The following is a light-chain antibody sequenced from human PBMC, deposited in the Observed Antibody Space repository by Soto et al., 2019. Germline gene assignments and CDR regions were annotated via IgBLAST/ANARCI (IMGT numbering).Light chain of an antibody. CDR3: QQYGSSIT. CDR1: QSLRSN. V-gene: IGKV3-20*01. CDR2: DAS. J-gene: IGKJ5*01. Sequence: EIVMTQSPVTLSVSPGETVTLSCRASQSLRSNLAWYQKKPGQTPRLLIYDASSRAAGIPDRFSGSGSGTDFTLTISRLEPEDFAVFYCQQYGSSITFGQGTRLEIK.